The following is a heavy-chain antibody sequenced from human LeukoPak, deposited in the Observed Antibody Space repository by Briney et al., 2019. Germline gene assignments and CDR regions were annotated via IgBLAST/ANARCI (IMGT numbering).Heavy chain of an antibody. CDR3: ARDYPGNGWNGMDV. J-gene: IGHJ6*02. Sequence: GGSLRLSCAASRLPFGSFATHWVRQAPGKGLEFVSSIYSNGASTYYANSVKGRFTISRDNSKNTLFLQMGSLRAEDTAVYYCARDYPGNGWNGMDVWGQGTTVTVSS. V-gene: IGHV3-64*01. CDR2: IYSNGAST. CDR1: RLPFGSFA. D-gene: IGHD4-23*01.